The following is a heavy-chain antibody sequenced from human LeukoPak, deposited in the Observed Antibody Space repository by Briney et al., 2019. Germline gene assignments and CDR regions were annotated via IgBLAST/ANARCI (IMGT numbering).Heavy chain of an antibody. Sequence: SETLSLTCTVSGGSISSSSYYWGWIRQPPGKGLEWIGSIYYSGSTHYNPSLKSRVTISVDTSKNQFSLKLSSVTAADTAVYYCARADRTGTYYGIDYWGQGTLVTVSS. D-gene: IGHD1-26*01. CDR1: GGSISSSSYY. CDR2: IYYSGST. V-gene: IGHV4-39*01. CDR3: ARADRTGTYYGIDY. J-gene: IGHJ4*02.